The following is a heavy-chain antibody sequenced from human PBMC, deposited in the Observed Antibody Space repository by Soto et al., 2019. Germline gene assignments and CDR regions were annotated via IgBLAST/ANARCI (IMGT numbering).Heavy chain of an antibody. CDR1: GDTFSFYS. Sequence: QVQLVQSGAEVKRPGSSVKVSCKASGDTFSFYSINWVRQAPGLGLEWMGRVNPILSMSNYAQRFQGRVKMTADKSTSKAYMELSGLRSEDTAMYYCATSYGSGYRAFDYWGQGALVTVSS. J-gene: IGHJ4*02. D-gene: IGHD3-10*01. CDR2: VNPILSMS. CDR3: ATSYGSGYRAFDY. V-gene: IGHV1-69*04.